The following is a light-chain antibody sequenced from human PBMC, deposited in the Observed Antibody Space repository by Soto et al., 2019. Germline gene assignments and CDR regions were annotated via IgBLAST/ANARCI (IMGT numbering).Light chain of an antibody. V-gene: IGKV1-39*01. CDR2: GAS. Sequence: DMQMTQSPSSLSASVGDRVTITSRPSQTIDNYLNWYQHKPGKAPKLLIYGASTLQSGVSSRFTGSASGTDFTLTIDNLQAEDSATYYCQQTYTIPFAFSQGTKLEI. J-gene: IGKJ2*01. CDR1: QTIDNY. CDR3: QQTYTIPFA.